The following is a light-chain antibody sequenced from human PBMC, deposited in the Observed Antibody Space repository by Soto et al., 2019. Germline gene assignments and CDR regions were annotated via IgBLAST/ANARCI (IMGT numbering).Light chain of an antibody. CDR1: QSISSH. Sequence: QMTQSPSSLFASVGDRVTITCRASQSISSHLNWYQQKVGQTPRLLIYAASTLQSEVPPRFSGSGSGTEFTLTISGLQSEDSATYYYQHSHTPPLTFGGGTKIQI. CDR2: AAS. CDR3: QHSHTPPLT. V-gene: IGKV1-39*01. J-gene: IGKJ4*01.